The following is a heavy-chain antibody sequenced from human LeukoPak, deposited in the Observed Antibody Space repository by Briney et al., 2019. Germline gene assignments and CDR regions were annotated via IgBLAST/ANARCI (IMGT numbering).Heavy chain of an antibody. CDR1: GFTFDDYA. J-gene: IGHJ3*02. V-gene: IGHV3-9*01. Sequence: PGRSLRLSCAASGFTFDDYAMHWVRQAPGKGLEWVSGISWNTGSIGYADSVKGRFTISRDNAKNSLYLQMNSLRAEDTALYYCAKDRSSSGYDAFDIWGQGTMVTVSS. D-gene: IGHD3-22*01. CDR2: ISWNTGSI. CDR3: AKDRSSSGYDAFDI.